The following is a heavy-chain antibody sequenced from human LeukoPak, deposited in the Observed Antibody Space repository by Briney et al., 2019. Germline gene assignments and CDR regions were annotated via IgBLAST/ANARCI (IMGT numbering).Heavy chain of an antibody. CDR3: VKDFSPHSRSWYGPYIYYYGMDV. D-gene: IGHD6-13*01. CDR1: GFTFSSYA. CDR2: ISSNGGST. V-gene: IGHV3-64D*06. Sequence: GGSLRLSCSHPGFTFSSYAMHSVRQAPGKGLEYVSAISSNGGSTYYADSVEGRFTISRDNSKNTLYLQMSSLRAEDKAVYYCVKDFSPHSRSWYGPYIYYYGMDVWGQGTTVTVSS. J-gene: IGHJ6*02.